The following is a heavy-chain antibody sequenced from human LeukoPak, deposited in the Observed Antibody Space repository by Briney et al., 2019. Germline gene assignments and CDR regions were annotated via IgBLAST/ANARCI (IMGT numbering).Heavy chain of an antibody. CDR1: GGTFSSYA. CDR3: ARDRCGGDCYADDVFDI. Sequence: SVKVSCKASGGTFSSYAINWVRQAPGQGLEWMGRIIPIFGIANYAQKFQGRLTITADTSTSTAYLELSSLRSEDTAVYYCARDRCGGDCYADDVFDIWGQGTMVTVSS. V-gene: IGHV1-69*04. J-gene: IGHJ3*02. CDR2: IIPIFGIA. D-gene: IGHD2-21*02.